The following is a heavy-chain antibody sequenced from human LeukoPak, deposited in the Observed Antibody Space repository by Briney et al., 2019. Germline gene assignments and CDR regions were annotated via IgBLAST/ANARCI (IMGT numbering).Heavy chain of an antibody. V-gene: IGHV1-3*01. CDR3: ARARVVVTAILEFGY. J-gene: IGHJ4*02. D-gene: IGHD2-21*02. Sequence: KFQGRVTITRDTSASTAYMELSSLRSEDTAVYYCARARVVVTAILEFGYWGQGTLVTVSS.